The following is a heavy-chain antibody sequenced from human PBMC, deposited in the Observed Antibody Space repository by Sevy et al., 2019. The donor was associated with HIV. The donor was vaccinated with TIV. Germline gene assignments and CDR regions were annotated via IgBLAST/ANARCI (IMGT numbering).Heavy chain of an antibody. CDR1: GFTFSSYS. V-gene: IGHV3-48*02. J-gene: IGHJ6*02. CDR2: ISSSSSTI. Sequence: GGSLRLSCAASGFTFSSYSMNWVRQAPGKGLEWVSYISSSSSTIYYANSVKGRFTISRDNAKNSLYLQMNSLRDEDTAVYYCASDSPGDSSGGYTEYYYYYYGMDVWGQGTTVTVSS. CDR3: ASDSPGDSSGGYTEYYYYYYGMDV. D-gene: IGHD6-19*01.